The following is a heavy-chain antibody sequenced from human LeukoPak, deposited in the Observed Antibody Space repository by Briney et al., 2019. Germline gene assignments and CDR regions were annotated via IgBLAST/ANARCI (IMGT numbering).Heavy chain of an antibody. D-gene: IGHD3-16*01. CDR1: GFTFSDYY. Sequence: GGSLRLSCAASGFTFSDYYMSWIRQAPGKGLEWVSYISSISTYTNYADSVKGRFTISRDNAKNTLYLQMNSLRAEDTAVYYCARVNVCPRCHFDYWGQGTLVTVSS. CDR3: ARVNVCPRCHFDY. J-gene: IGHJ4*02. CDR2: ISSISTYT. V-gene: IGHV3-11*06.